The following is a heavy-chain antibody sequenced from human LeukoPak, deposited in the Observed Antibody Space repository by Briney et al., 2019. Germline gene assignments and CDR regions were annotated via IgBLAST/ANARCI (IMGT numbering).Heavy chain of an antibody. J-gene: IGHJ6*02. V-gene: IGHV1-18*01. Sequence: ASVKVSCKASGYTFTSYGISWVRRAPGQGLEWMGWISAYNGNTNYAQKLQGRVTMTTDTSTSTAYMELRSLRSDDTAVYYCASSGYCSGGSCFPYVFYYYYGMDVWGQGTTVTVSS. CDR1: GYTFTSYG. CDR3: ASSGYCSGGSCFPYVFYYYYGMDV. D-gene: IGHD2-15*01. CDR2: ISAYNGNT.